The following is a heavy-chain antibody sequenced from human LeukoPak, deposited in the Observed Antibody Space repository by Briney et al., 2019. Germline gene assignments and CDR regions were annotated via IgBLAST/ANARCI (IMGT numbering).Heavy chain of an antibody. Sequence: ASVKVSCKASGYTFTSYDSNWVRQATGQGLEWMGWMNPNSGNTGYAQKFQGRVTMTRNTSISTAYMELSSLRSEDTAVYYCARLGLLATIPGPYYYYGMDVWGQGTTVTVSS. D-gene: IGHD5-12*01. V-gene: IGHV1-8*01. CDR1: GYTFTSYD. CDR3: ARLGLLATIPGPYYYYGMDV. J-gene: IGHJ6*02. CDR2: MNPNSGNT.